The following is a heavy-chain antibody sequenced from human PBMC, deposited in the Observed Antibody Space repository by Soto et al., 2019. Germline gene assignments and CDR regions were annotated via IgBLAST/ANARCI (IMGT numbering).Heavy chain of an antibody. J-gene: IGHJ4*02. CDR3: ARESRSLSPPHHFDY. V-gene: IGHV3-48*03. Sequence: GGSRRLACAAAGFTFSSYEMKWVRQAAGKGLEGVSYIISSGSTIYYADSGKGRVTISRDNAPTSLYLPMNSLRAEDTAVYYCARESRSLSPPHHFDYWGQGTLVTVSS. D-gene: IGHD3-10*01. CDR2: IISSGSTI. CDR1: GFTFSSYE.